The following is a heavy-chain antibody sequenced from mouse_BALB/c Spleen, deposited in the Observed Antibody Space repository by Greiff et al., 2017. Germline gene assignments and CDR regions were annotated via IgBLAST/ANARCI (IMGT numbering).Heavy chain of an antibody. Sequence: VQLQQSGAELVKPGASVKLSCTASGFNIKDTYMHWVKQRPEQGLEWIGRIDPANGNTKYDPKFQGKATITADTSSNTAYLQLSSLTSEDTAVYYCAAGNYYAMDDWGQGTSVTVSS. CDR1: GFNIKDTY. CDR2: IDPANGNT. V-gene: IGHV14-3*02. CDR3: AAGNYYAMDD. J-gene: IGHJ4*01. D-gene: IGHD2-1*01.